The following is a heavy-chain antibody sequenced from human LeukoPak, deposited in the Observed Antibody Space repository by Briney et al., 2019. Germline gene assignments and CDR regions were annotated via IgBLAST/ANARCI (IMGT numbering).Heavy chain of an antibody. CDR1: GGTFSSYA. D-gene: IGHD3-10*01. V-gene: IGHV1-69*05. CDR3: ARSGMVRGVIPLGF. Sequence: SVKVSCKASGGTFSSYAISWVRQAPGQGLEWMGGIIPIFGTANYAQKFQGRVTITTDESTSTAYMELSRLRSDDTAVYYCARSGMVRGVIPLGFWGQGTLVTVSS. J-gene: IGHJ4*02. CDR2: IIPIFGTA.